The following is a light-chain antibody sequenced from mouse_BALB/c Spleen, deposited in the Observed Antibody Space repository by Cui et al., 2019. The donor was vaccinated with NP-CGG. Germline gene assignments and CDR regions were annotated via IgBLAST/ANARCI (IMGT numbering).Light chain of an antibody. CDR1: TGAVTTSNY. V-gene: IGLV1*01. Sequence: QAVVTQESALITSPGATVTLTCRASTGAVTTSNYANWVQEKPDHLFTGLIGGTNNRAPGVPARFSGSLIGDKAALTITGAQTEDEAIYFCALWYSNHWVFGGGTKLTVL. CDR2: GTN. CDR3: ALWYSNHWV. J-gene: IGLJ1*01.